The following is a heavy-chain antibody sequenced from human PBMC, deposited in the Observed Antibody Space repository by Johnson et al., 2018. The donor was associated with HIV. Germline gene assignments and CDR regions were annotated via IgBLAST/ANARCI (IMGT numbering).Heavy chain of an antibody. CDR3: VREGKNNGYNFDAFDI. Sequence: MQLVESGGGLVQPGGSLRLSCAASGFSFSSTWMTWVRQAPGKGLEWVANIKQDGSEKYYVDSVKGRFTISRDNAKNSLYLQMNSLRAEDTAVYYCVREGKNNGYNFDAFDIWGQGTLVTVSS. CDR1: GFSFSSTW. J-gene: IGHJ3*02. V-gene: IGHV3-7*01. D-gene: IGHD5-24*01. CDR2: IKQDGSEK.